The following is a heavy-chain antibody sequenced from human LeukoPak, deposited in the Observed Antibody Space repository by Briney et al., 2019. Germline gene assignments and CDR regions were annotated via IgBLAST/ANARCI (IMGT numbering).Heavy chain of an antibody. CDR2: ISSSSSYI. Sequence: PGGSLRLSCAASGFTFSSYSMNWVRQAPGKGLEWVSSISSSSSYIYYADSVKGRFTISRDNAKNSLYLQMNSLRAEDTAVYYCARDGPGDYDAFDIWGQGTMVTVSS. CDR1: GFTFSSYS. CDR3: ARDGPGDYDAFDI. D-gene: IGHD4-17*01. V-gene: IGHV3-21*01. J-gene: IGHJ3*02.